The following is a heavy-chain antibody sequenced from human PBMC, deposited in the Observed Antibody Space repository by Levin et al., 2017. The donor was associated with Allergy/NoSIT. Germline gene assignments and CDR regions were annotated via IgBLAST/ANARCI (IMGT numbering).Heavy chain of an antibody. CDR3: ARGGSGWYDYMDV. CDR1: EYSFTNYW. D-gene: IGHD6-19*01. V-gene: IGHV5-10-1*01. CDR2: INPGDSYT. J-gene: IGHJ6*03. Sequence: HGESLKISCKGSEYSFTNYWISWVRQMPGKGLEWMGRINPGDSYTFYSPSFQGHVTISADKSNSTAYLQWRSLKASDSAMYYCARGGSGWYDYMDVWGKGTTVTVSS.